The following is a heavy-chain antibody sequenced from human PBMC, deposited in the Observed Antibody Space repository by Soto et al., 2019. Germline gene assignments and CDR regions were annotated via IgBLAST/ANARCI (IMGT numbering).Heavy chain of an antibody. CDR2: INHSGST. CDR1: GGSFSGFY. J-gene: IGHJ4*02. CDR3: ARDNGYSYGYTLDH. V-gene: IGHV4-34*01. Sequence: PSETLSLTCAVYGGSFSGFYWNWIRQPPGKGLEWIGEINHSGSTNYNPSLKSQVTISVDTSKNQFSLKLSSVTAADTAVYYCARDNGYSYGYTLDHWGQGTLVTVSS. D-gene: IGHD5-18*01.